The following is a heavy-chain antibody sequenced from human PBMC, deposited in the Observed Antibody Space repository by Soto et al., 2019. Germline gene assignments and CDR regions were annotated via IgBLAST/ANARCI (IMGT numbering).Heavy chain of an antibody. J-gene: IGHJ6*02. V-gene: IGHV3-21*01. CDR3: ARDKNQVGALGSYGMDV. Sequence: GGSLRLSCAASGFTFSSYSMNWVRQAPGKGLEWVSSISSSSSYIYYADSVKGRFTISRDNAKNSLYLQMNSLRAEDTAVYYCARDKNQVGALGSYGMDVWGQGTTVTVSS. CDR2: ISSSSSYI. D-gene: IGHD2-15*01. CDR1: GFTFSSYS.